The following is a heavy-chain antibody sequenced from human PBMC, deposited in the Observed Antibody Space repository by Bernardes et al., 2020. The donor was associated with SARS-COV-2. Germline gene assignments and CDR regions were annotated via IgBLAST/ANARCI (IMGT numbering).Heavy chain of an antibody. J-gene: IGHJ4*02. Sequence: GGSLRLSCAASGFTFSSYSMNWVRQAPVKVLEWVSSISSSISYIYYADSVKGRFTISRDNAKNSLYLQMNSLRAEDTAVYYCARDQRSSGMDWGQGTLVTVYS. CDR2: ISSSISYI. D-gene: IGHD6-19*01. V-gene: IGHV3-21*01. CDR1: GFTFSSYS. CDR3: ARDQRSSGMD.